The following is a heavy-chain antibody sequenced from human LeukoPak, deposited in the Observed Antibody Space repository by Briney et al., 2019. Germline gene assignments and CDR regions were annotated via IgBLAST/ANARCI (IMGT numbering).Heavy chain of an antibody. Sequence: GGSLRLSCAASGFTFSGSAMHWVRQASGKGLEWVGRIRSKANSFATAYAASVKSRFTISRDDSKNTAYLQMNSLKTEDTAVYYCTRHSDIVVVPAAMDCTNGVCHPYYYYGMDVWGQGTTVTVSS. CDR3: TRHSDIVVVPAAMDCTNGVCHPYYYYGMDV. CDR1: GFTFSGSA. V-gene: IGHV3-73*01. D-gene: IGHD2-2*01. J-gene: IGHJ6*02. CDR2: IRSKANSFAT.